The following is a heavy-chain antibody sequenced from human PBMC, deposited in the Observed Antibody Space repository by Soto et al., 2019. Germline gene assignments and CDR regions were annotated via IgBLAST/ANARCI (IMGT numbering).Heavy chain of an antibody. V-gene: IGHV1-18*01. Sequence: ASVKVSCKASGYTFTSYGISWVRQAPGQGLEWLGWISAYNGNTNYAQKLQGRVTMTTDTSTSTAYMELRSLRSDDTAVYYCARFDSGYDSERRGRSCDYWGQGTLVTVSS. D-gene: IGHD5-12*01. CDR3: ARFDSGYDSERRGRSCDY. CDR1: GYTFTSYG. J-gene: IGHJ4*02. CDR2: ISAYNGNT.